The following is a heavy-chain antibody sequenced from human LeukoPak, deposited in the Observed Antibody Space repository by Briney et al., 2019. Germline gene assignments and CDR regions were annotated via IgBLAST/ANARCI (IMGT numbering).Heavy chain of an antibody. CDR1: GFTFARYS. D-gene: IGHD3-22*01. Sequence: SLRLSCAASGFTFARYSMNWVRQAPGKGLEWVSSFSSSSSTIYYADSVTGRFTISRDNAKNSLYLQMNSLRAEDTAVYYCVRAVEYYYDSSGYAVDYWGQGTLVSVSS. V-gene: IGHV3-21*01. CDR2: FSSSSSTI. J-gene: IGHJ4*02. CDR3: VRAVEYYYDSSGYAVDY.